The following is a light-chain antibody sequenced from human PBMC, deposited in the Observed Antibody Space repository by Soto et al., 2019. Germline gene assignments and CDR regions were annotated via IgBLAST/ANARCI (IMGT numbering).Light chain of an antibody. Sequence: QPVLTQPASVSGSPGQSITFSCTGTSSDIGGYNYVSWYQQHPGKAPKLMIYEVSNRPSGLSNRFSGSKSGNTASLTISGLQAEDEADYYCSSYSSSSTSVVFGGGTKLTVL. CDR2: EVS. CDR1: SSDIGGYNY. V-gene: IGLV2-14*01. CDR3: SSYSSSSTSVV. J-gene: IGLJ2*01.